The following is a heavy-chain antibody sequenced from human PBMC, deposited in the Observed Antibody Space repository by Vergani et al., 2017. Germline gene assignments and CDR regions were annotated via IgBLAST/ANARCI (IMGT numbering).Heavy chain of an antibody. CDR2: ISGSGGST. J-gene: IGHJ4*02. V-gene: IGHV3-23*01. Sequence: EVQLLESGGGLVQPGGSLRLSCAASGFTFSSYAMSWVRQAPGKGLEWVSAISGSGGSTYYAVSVKGRFTISRDNSKNTLYLQMNSLRAEDTAVYYCAKWGEMTTVTTDTDYWGQGTLVTVSS. CDR1: GFTFSSYA. CDR3: AKWGEMTTVTTDTDY. D-gene: IGHD4-17*01.